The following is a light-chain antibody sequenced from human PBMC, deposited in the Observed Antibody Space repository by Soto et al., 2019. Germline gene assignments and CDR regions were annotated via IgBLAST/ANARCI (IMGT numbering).Light chain of an antibody. CDR2: GAS. V-gene: IGKV3-15*01. J-gene: IGKJ1*01. Sequence: ETVMTQSPFTLSVSPGERATLSCRAIQRVSSNFASYQQKPGQAPRLLIYGASTRATGTPARFSGSGSGTEFTLTISSLQSEDFAVYYCQHYNDWPRWTFGQGTKVDIK. CDR1: QRVSSN. CDR3: QHYNDWPRWT.